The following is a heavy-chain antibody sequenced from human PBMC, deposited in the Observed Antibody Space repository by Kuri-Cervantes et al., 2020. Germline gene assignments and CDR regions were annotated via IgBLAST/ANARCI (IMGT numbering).Heavy chain of an antibody. D-gene: IGHD3-10*01. J-gene: IGHJ6*02. CDR3: ARGFEYLPHFYGMDV. Sequence: GESLKISCAASGFTFSSYGMHWVRQAPGKGLEWVAVISYDGSNKYYADSVKGRLTISRDNSKNTLYLQMNSLRAEDTAVYYCARGFEYLPHFYGMDVWGQGTTVTVSS. CDR1: GFTFSSYG. CDR2: ISYDGSNK. V-gene: IGHV3-30*03.